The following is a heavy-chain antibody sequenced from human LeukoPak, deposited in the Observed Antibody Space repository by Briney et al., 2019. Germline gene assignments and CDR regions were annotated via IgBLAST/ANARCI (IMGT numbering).Heavy chain of an antibody. J-gene: IGHJ4*02. Sequence: ASVKVSCTASGGTFSSYAISWVRQAPGQGLEWMGGIIPIFGTANYAQKFQGRVTITADESTSTAYMELSSLRSEDTAVYYCARASNYYDSSGYYRREYFDYWGQGTLVTVSS. CDR2: IIPIFGTA. D-gene: IGHD3-22*01. V-gene: IGHV1-69*13. CDR3: ARASNYYDSSGYYRREYFDY. CDR1: GGTFSSYA.